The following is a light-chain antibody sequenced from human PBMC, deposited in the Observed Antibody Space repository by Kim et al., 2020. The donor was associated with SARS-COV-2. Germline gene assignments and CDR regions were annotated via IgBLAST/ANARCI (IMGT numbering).Light chain of an antibody. CDR2: GAS. V-gene: IGKV3-15*01. CDR1: QSVTSN. Sequence: ETVMTQSPATLSLSPGERATLSCRASQSVTSNLAWYQQKPGQAPRLLIYGASTRATGIPARLSGSGSGTEFTLTISSLQSEDFGIYYCQQYNKWPSTFGGATKVDIK. J-gene: IGKJ4*01. CDR3: QQYNKWPST.